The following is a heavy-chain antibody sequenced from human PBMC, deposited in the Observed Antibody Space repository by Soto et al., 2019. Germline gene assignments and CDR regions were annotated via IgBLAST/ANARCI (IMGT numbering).Heavy chain of an antibody. D-gene: IGHD5-18*01. J-gene: IGHJ4*02. Sequence: ASVKVSCKASGYTFTANYMHWVRQAPGQGLEWMGWINPNSGDTNYAQEFQGRVTMTRDTSINTAYMELSRLRSDDTAVYYCARVEGYSNGLGGDHWGQGTLVTVSS. CDR2: INPNSGDT. CDR3: ARVEGYSNGLGGDH. CDR1: GYTFTANY. V-gene: IGHV1-2*02.